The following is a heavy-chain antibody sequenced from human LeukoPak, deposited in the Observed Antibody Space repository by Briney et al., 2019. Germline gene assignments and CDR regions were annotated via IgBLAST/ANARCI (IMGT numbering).Heavy chain of an antibody. CDR3: ARGGWYPEMVGNWFDP. CDR1: GGSISSSSYY. J-gene: IGHJ5*02. Sequence: SETLSLTCTVSGGSISSSSYYWGWIRQPPGKGLEWIGSIYYSGSTYYNPSLKSRVTISVDTSKNQFSLKLSSVTAADTAVYYCARGGWYPEMVGNWFDPWGQGTLVTVSS. D-gene: IGHD2-15*01. CDR2: IYYSGST. V-gene: IGHV4-39*07.